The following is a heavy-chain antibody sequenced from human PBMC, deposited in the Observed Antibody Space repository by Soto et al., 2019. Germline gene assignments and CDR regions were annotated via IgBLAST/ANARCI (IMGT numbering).Heavy chain of an antibody. CDR3: ARGSRGSTSDFDY. CDR2: IYSGGST. J-gene: IGHJ4*02. CDR1: GFTVSSNY. Sequence: GGSLRLSCAASGFTVSSNYMSWVRQAPGKGLEWVSVIYSGGSTYYADSLKGRFTISRGXXXXXLXLXIXXXXAEXTAVYYCARGSRGSTSDFDYWGQGTLVTVSS. D-gene: IGHD2-2*01. V-gene: IGHV3-53*01.